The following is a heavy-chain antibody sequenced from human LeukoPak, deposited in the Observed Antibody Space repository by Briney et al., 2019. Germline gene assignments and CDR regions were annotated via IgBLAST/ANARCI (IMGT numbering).Heavy chain of an antibody. CDR2: IYLGDSDT. D-gene: IGHD1-1*01. Sequence: GESLKISCKRSGDSFTTYWIGWVRQMPGKGLEWMGIIYLGDSDTRYSPSFQGQVTISADKSINTAYLQWSSLKASDTAMYYCVRHRNWNYDHWGQGTLVTVSS. CDR3: VRHRNWNYDH. V-gene: IGHV5-51*01. CDR1: GDSFTTYW. J-gene: IGHJ4*02.